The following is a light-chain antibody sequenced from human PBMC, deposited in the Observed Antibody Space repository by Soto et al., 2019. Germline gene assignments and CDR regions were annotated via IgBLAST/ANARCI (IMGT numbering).Light chain of an antibody. Sequence: DIQMTQPPWSLSASIGYRDTITCRASQGISNYLAWYQQKPGKVPKLLIYAASTLQSGVPSRFSGSGSGTDFTLTISSLQPEDVATYYCQKYNSAPWTFGQGAKVDIK. V-gene: IGKV1-27*01. CDR2: AAS. CDR1: QGISNY. CDR3: QKYNSAPWT. J-gene: IGKJ1*01.